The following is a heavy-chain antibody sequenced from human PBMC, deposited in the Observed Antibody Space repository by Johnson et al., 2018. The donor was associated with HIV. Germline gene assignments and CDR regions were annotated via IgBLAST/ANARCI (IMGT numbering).Heavy chain of an antibody. D-gene: IGHD3-3*01. Sequence: MQLVESGGGLVQPGGSLRLSCGASAFTFSSNDMKWVRQASGKGLEWVGRIRSKANSYATAYAASVKGRFTISRDDSKNTAYLQMNSLKIEDTAVYYCTRSDSTYYNFWSGYYTGAFDIWGQGTMVTVSS. CDR1: AFTFSSND. J-gene: IGHJ3*02. CDR2: IRSKANSYAT. CDR3: TRSDSTYYNFWSGYYTGAFDI. V-gene: IGHV3-73*01.